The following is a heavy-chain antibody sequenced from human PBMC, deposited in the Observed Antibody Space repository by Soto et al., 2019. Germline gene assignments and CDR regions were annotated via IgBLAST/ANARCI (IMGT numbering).Heavy chain of an antibody. D-gene: IGHD6-13*01. J-gene: IGHJ6*02. CDR3: ASADRPTAAGIPERYYDYYGMDV. CDR2: ISAYNGNT. V-gene: IGHV1-18*04. Sequence: ASVKVSCKASGYTFTSYGISWVRQAPGQGLEWMGWISAYNGNTNYAQKLQGRVTMTTDTSTSTAYMELRSLRSDDTAVYYCASADRPTAAGIPERYYDYYGMDVGG. CDR1: GYTFTSYG.